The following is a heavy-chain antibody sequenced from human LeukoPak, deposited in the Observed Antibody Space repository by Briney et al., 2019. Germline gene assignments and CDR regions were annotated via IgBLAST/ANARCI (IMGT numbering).Heavy chain of an antibody. D-gene: IGHD6-13*01. Sequence: SETLSLTCTVSGGSISSSSYYWGWIRQPPGKGLEWIGSIYYSGSTYYNPSLKSRVTISVDTSKNQFSLKLSSVTAEDTAVYYCARGPDSSSVDYWGQGTLVTVSS. J-gene: IGHJ4*02. CDR2: IYYSGST. V-gene: IGHV4-39*07. CDR3: ARGPDSSSVDY. CDR1: GGSISSSSYY.